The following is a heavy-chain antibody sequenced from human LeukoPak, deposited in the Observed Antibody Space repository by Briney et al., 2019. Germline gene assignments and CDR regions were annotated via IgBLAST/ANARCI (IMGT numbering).Heavy chain of an antibody. Sequence: SETLSLTCTVSGGSISRSDFYWGWIRQPPGKGLEWIGSIYYSGSTYNNPSLKSRVTISVDTSRNQFSLILNSVTAADTGVYYCTGGTIKYYYYMDVWGKGTTVTVSS. CDR3: TGGTIKYYYYMDV. J-gene: IGHJ6*03. D-gene: IGHD1/OR15-1a*01. CDR2: IYYSGST. CDR1: GGSISRSDFY. V-gene: IGHV4-39*07.